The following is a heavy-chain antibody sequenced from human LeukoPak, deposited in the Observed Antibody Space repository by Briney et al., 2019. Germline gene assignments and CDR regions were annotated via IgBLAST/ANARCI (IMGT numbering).Heavy chain of an antibody. CDR3: AKDKEYSSSKFDY. CDR2: ISGSGGST. J-gene: IGHJ4*02. D-gene: IGHD6-6*01. V-gene: IGHV3-23*01. Sequence: PGGSLRLSCAASGFTISSYAMSWVRQAPGKGLEWVSAISGSGGSTYYADSVKGRFTISRDNSKNTLYLQMNSLRAEDTAVYYCAKDKEYSSSKFDYRGQGTLVTVSS. CDR1: GFTISSYA.